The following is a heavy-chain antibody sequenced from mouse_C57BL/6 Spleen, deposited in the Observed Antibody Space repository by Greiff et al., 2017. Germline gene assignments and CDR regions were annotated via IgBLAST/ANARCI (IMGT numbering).Heavy chain of an antibody. CDR2: IDPETGGT. CDR1: GYTFTDYE. Sequence: ESGAELVRPGASVTLSCKASGYTFTDYEMHWVKQTPVHGLEWIGAIDPETGGTAYNQKFKGKAILTAYTSSSTAYMELRSLKSEDSAVYYCTRQIGFAYWGQGTLVTVSA. V-gene: IGHV1-15*01. J-gene: IGHJ3*01. CDR3: TRQIGFAY.